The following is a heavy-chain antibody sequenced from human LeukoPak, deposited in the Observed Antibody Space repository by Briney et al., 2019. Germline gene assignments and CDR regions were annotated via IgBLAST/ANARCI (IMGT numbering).Heavy chain of an antibody. J-gene: IGHJ3*02. CDR1: GFTFSSYA. Sequence: GGSLRLSCAASGFTFSSYAMSCVRQAPGKGLEWVSAISGSGGSTYYADSVKGRFTISRDNSKNTLYLQMNSLRAEDTAVYYCAKDVSGYYYTGAFDIWGQGTMVTVSS. CDR3: AKDVSGYYYTGAFDI. CDR2: ISGSGGST. D-gene: IGHD3-22*01. V-gene: IGHV3-23*01.